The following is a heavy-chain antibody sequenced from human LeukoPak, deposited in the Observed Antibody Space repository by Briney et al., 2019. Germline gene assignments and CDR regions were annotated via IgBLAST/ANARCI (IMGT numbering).Heavy chain of an antibody. J-gene: IGHJ4*02. V-gene: IGHV3-23*01. CDR1: GFTFSSYA. D-gene: IGHD2-15*01. Sequence: GGSLRLSCAASGFTFSSYAMSWVRQAPGKGLEWVSAITGSGSSTYYADSVRGRFTISRDNSKNTLYLQMNSLRVEDTAVYYCAKDPEVVVAATGFDYWGQGTLVTVSS. CDR2: ITGSGSST. CDR3: AKDPEVVVAATGFDY.